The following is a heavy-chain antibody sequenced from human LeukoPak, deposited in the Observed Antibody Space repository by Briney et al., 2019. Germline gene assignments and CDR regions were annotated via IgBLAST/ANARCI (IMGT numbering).Heavy chain of an antibody. D-gene: IGHD6-13*01. V-gene: IGHV1-18*01. CDR2: ISAYNGNT. CDR3: ARDRSSSWSDY. CDR1: GYTFTSYG. Sequence: ASVNVSCKASGYTFTSYGISWVRQAPGQGLEWMGWISAYNGNTNYAQKLQGRVTMTTDTSTSTAYMELRSVRADDTAVYYCARDRSSSWSDYWGQGTLVTVSS. J-gene: IGHJ4*02.